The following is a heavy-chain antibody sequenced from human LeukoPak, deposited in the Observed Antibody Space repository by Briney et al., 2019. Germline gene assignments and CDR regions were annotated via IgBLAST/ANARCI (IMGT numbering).Heavy chain of an antibody. V-gene: IGHV4-61*08. CDR3: AREYSGFDY. CDR2: SYHSGRT. Sequence: SEPLSLTCTVSGDPISSHSDYKWTWIRQPPGKGLEWIGYSYHSGRTNYNPSLKSRVTISVDTSKNQFSLKLTSVTAADTAVYYCAREYSGFDYWGQGTLVT. J-gene: IGHJ4*02. CDR1: GDPISSHSDY. D-gene: IGHD5-12*01.